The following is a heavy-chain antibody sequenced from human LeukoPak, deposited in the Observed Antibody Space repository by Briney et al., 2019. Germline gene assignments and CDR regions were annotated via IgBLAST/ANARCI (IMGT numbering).Heavy chain of an antibody. CDR1: GFTFNSYG. Sequence: GGSLRLSCAASGFTFNSYGMHWVRQAPGKGLEWVSLISWDGGGTYYADTVKGRFTISRDNSKNSLYLQMNSLRAEDTALYYCAKDMAAYYYASGNIDYWGQGTLVTVSS. D-gene: IGHD3-10*01. CDR2: ISWDGGGT. V-gene: IGHV3-43D*03. CDR3: AKDMAAYYYASGNIDY. J-gene: IGHJ4*02.